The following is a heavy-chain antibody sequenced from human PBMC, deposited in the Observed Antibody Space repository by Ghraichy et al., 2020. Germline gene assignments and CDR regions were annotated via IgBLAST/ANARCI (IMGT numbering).Heavy chain of an antibody. CDR2: ISGSGGST. Sequence: GGSLRLSCAASGFTLSSYAMSWVRQAPGQGLEWVSGISGSGGSTYYADAVKGRFTISRDISKNTLYLQMNSLRAEDTAVYYCAKALESSGWYAGGLEDWGQGTLVTVSS. V-gene: IGHV3-23*01. D-gene: IGHD6-19*01. J-gene: IGHJ4*02. CDR3: AKALESSGWYAGGLED. CDR1: GFTLSSYA.